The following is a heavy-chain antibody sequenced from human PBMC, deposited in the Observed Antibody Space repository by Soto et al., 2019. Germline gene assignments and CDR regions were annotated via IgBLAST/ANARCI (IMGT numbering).Heavy chain of an antibody. CDR2: TYYRSKWYN. D-gene: IGHD1-1*01. Sequence: PSQTLSLTCAISGDSVSSNSAAWNWIRHSPSRGLEWLGRTYYRSKWYNDYAVSVKSRITINPDTSKNQFSLQLNSVTPEDTAVYYFARGRRIDASDIWGPGTMVTVSS. J-gene: IGHJ3*02. CDR3: ARGRRIDASDI. V-gene: IGHV6-1*01. CDR1: GDSVSSNSAA.